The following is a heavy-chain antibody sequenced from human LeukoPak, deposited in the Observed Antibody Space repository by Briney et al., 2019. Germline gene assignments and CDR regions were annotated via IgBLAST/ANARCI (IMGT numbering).Heavy chain of an antibody. Sequence: GGSLRLSCAASGFTFNIYAMSWVRQAPGKGLEWVSGISDSGRSPYYTESVKGRFTISRDNSKNTVYLQMNNLGADDTATYFCARHDSFIPYWGQGILVTVSS. CDR2: ISDSGRSP. D-gene: IGHD5-18*01. CDR3: ARHDSFIPY. V-gene: IGHV3-23*01. J-gene: IGHJ4*02. CDR1: GFTFNIYA.